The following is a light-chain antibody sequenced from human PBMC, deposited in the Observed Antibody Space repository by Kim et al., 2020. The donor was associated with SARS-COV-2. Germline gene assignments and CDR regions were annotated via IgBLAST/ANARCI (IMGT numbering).Light chain of an antibody. CDR2: EKN. CDR3: SSRRNSSNPWV. CDR1: SLRNYY. V-gene: IGLV3-19*01. Sequence: ALGQTVRITCQGDSLRNYYASWYQQKPGQAPVLVMLEKNNRRSWVVDGLSCCSTGENTAFITTRAEEVEEADNYYSSRRNSSNPWVFGGGTQLTVL. J-gene: IGLJ3*02.